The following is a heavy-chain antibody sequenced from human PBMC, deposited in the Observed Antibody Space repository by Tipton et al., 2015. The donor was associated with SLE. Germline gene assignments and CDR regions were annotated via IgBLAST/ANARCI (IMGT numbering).Heavy chain of an antibody. CDR2: IYYSGST. CDR1: GGSFSGYY. V-gene: IGHV4-59*01. CDR3: YGSSSWYGGNWFDP. J-gene: IGHJ5*02. Sequence: LRLSCAVYGGSFSGYYWSWIRQPPGKGLEWIGYIYYSGSTNYNPSLKSRVTISVDTSKNQFSLKLSSVTAADTAVYYCYGSSSWYGGNWFDPWGQGTLVTVSS. D-gene: IGHD6-13*01.